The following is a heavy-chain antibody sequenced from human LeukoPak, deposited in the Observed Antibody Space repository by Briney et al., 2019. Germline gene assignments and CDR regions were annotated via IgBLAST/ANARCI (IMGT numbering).Heavy chain of an antibody. CDR3: ARELDLEQQLVHLPLVY. J-gene: IGHJ4*02. CDR1: GYTFTSYG. CDR2: ISAYNGNT. V-gene: IGHV1-18*01. Sequence: GASVKVSCKASGYTFTSYGISWVRQAPGQGLEWMGWISAYNGNTDYAQKLQGRITMTTDTSTSTAYMELRSLRSDDTAVYYCARELDLEQQLVHLPLVYWGQGTLVTVSS. D-gene: IGHD6-13*01.